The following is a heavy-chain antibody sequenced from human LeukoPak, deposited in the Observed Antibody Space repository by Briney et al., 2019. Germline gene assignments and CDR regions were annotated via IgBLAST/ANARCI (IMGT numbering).Heavy chain of an antibody. CDR3: AKDRGRGSFDY. Sequence: SGGPLRLSCAASGFTFSSYGMHWVRQAPGKGLEWVAVISYDGSNKYYADSVKGRFTISRDNSKNTLYLQMNSLRAEDTAVYYCAKDRGRGSFDYWGQGTLVTVSS. CDR2: ISYDGSNK. CDR1: GFTFSSYG. V-gene: IGHV3-30*18. D-gene: IGHD2-15*01. J-gene: IGHJ4*02.